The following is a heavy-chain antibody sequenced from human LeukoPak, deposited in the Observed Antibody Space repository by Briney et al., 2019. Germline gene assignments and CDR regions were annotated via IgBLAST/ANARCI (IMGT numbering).Heavy chain of an antibody. Sequence: ASVTVSFKASGYTFMNYDINWVRQATGQGLEWMGWMKVYSGNTGYAQKFQGRVTMTRNTSTSTAYMELSSLGSEDTAVYYCARGEGNWFDPWGQGTLVTVSS. CDR3: ARGEGNWFDP. CDR1: GYTFMNYD. J-gene: IGHJ5*02. CDR2: MKVYSGNT. V-gene: IGHV1-8*01.